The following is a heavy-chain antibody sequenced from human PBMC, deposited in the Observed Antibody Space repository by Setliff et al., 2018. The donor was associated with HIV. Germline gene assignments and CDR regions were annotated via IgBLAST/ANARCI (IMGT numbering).Heavy chain of an antibody. Sequence: SETLSLTCAVYGGSFSGYYWSWIRQPPGKGLEWIGEINHSGSTNYNPSLKSRVTISVDTSKNQFSLKLTSVTAADTAVYYCARQDYNFWSGYSPEYYYYGMDVWGQGTTVTVS. V-gene: IGHV4-34*01. CDR3: ARQDYNFWSGYSPEYYYYGMDV. CDR2: INHSGST. D-gene: IGHD3-3*01. CDR1: GGSFSGYY. J-gene: IGHJ6*02.